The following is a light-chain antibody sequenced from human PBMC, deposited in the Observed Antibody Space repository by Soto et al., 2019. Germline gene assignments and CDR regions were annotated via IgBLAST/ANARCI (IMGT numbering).Light chain of an antibody. CDR2: DVI. CDR1: SSDVGTYTY. V-gene: IGLV2-11*01. CDR3: CSYAGSYTHV. Sequence: QSVLTQTRSVSGSPGQSVTISCTGTSSDVGTYTYVSWYQQHPGKAPKLIIYDVIKRPSGVPDRSSGSKSGNTASLTISGLQAEDGADYYCCSYAGSYTHVFGTGTKVTVL. J-gene: IGLJ1*01.